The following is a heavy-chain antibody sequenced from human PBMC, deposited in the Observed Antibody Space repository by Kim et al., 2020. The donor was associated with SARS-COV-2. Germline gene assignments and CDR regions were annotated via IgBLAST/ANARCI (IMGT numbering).Heavy chain of an antibody. CDR3: ARAPDILRVLDDAFEI. CDR1: GYTFRDYF. Sequence: ASVKVSCKTSGYTFRDYFMHWVRQAPGQGLEWMGRINPRSGDTEYAQKFQGRVTMTRDTAINTADLDLRGLTSDDTAVYYCARAPDILRVLDDAFEIWGQVTLVTVSS. CDR2: INPRSGDT. V-gene: IGHV1-2*06. J-gene: IGHJ3*02. D-gene: IGHD3-3*01.